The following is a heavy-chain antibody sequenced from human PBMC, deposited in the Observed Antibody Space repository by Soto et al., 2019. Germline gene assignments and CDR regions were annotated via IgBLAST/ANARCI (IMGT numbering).Heavy chain of an antibody. CDR1: GFTFSSYT. V-gene: IGHV3-23*01. D-gene: IGHD2-2*01. Sequence: GGSLRLSCAASGFTFSSYTMAWVRQAPGKGLEWVSAISGSGGHTSYADSVKGRFTISRDNSKDTLYLQLNTLRAEDTAVFYCAKSPLGYCTSTICHPFDYWGQGTLVTVSS. CDR3: AKSPLGYCTSTICHPFDY. CDR2: ISGSGGHT. J-gene: IGHJ4*02.